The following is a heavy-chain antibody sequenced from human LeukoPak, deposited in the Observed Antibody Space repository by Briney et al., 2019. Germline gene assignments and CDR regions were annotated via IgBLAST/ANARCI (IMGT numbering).Heavy chain of an antibody. V-gene: IGHV4-39*01. CDR2: IYYSGST. CDR1: GGSISSSSYY. J-gene: IGHJ4*02. Sequence: SETLSLTCTVSGGSISSSSYYWGWIRQPPGKGLEWIGSIYYSGSTYYNPSLKSRVTISVDTSKNQFSLKLSSVTAADTAVYYCAMGEWERTRYDYWGQGTLVTVSS. CDR3: AMGEWERTRYDY. D-gene: IGHD1-26*01.